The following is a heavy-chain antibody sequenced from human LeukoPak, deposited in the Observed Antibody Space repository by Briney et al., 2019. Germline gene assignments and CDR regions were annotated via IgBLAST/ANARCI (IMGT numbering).Heavy chain of an antibody. CDR1: GYSFSIYE. V-gene: IGHV1-8*01. CDR3: ASEGSSSSSFDY. J-gene: IGHJ4*02. Sequence: ASVKVSCKASGYSFSIYEINWVRQAAGQGLEWMGYINGNSGNTGYAQKFQGRVSMTKDTSINTAYMELSRLRSDDTAVYYCASEGSSSSSFDYWGQGTLVTVSS. D-gene: IGHD6-6*01. CDR2: INGNSGNT.